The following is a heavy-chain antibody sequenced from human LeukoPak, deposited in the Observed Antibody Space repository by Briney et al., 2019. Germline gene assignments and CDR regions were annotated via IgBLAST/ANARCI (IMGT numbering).Heavy chain of an antibody. D-gene: IGHD6-19*01. J-gene: IGHJ4*02. Sequence: SETLSLTCTVSGGSMSSYYWSWIRQPPGKGLEWIGYIYYNGKTNYSPSLNSRVTISVDTSRNQFSLKLNSVNAADTAVYYCARGGWSVDYWGQGTLVTVSS. V-gene: IGHV4-59*08. CDR2: IYYNGKT. CDR1: GGSMSSYY. CDR3: ARGGWSVDY.